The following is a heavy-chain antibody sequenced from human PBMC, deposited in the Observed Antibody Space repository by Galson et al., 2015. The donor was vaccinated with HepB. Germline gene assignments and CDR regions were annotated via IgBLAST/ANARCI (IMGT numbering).Heavy chain of an antibody. CDR3: AKDGVMVATIPYHFHY. J-gene: IGHJ1*01. CDR1: GFTFTRYA. CDR2: VTSSGGNT. D-gene: IGHD2-15*01. Sequence: SLRLSCAASGFTFTRYAMTWVRQAPGKGQEWVSSVTSSGGNTNYTDSVQGRFTISSDNSKNTLFLQLNSLRAEDTAVYYCAKDGVMVATIPYHFHYWVQGTLVTVSS. V-gene: IGHV3-23*01.